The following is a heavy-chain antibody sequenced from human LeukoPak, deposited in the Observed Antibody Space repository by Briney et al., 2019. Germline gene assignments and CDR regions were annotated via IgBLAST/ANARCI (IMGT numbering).Heavy chain of an antibody. D-gene: IGHD1-26*01. Sequence: ASVKVSCKASGYTFTGYYMHWVRQAPGQGLEWMGWINPNSGGTNYAQKFQGRVTMTRDTSISTAFMELSRLRSDDTAVYYCASWGSGSYPSNAFDIWGQGTMVTVSS. J-gene: IGHJ3*02. CDR2: INPNSGGT. CDR1: GYTFTGYY. V-gene: IGHV1-2*02. CDR3: ASWGSGSYPSNAFDI.